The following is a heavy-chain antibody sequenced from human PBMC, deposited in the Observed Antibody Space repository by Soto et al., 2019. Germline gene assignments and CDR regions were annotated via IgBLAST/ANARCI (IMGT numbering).Heavy chain of an antibody. V-gene: IGHV3-30-3*01. CDR3: ARGGGFCGADCYKGGIDY. CDR2: ISYDGSDK. CDR1: GFTFSPYT. D-gene: IGHD2-21*02. J-gene: IGHJ4*02. Sequence: TGGSLRLSCAASGFTFSPYTMHWVRQTPGKGLEWVAVISYDGSDKNYADSVRGRFTISRDNSKNTLFLRMNSLRAEDTALYYCARGGGFCGADCYKGGIDYWGQGALVTVSS.